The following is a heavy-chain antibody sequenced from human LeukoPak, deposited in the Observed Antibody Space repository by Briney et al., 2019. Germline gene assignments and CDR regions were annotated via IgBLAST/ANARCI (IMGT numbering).Heavy chain of an antibody. Sequence: HPGGSLRLSCAGSGFLFSSYVMHWVRQAPGKGLVWVAAISHDETYKYYADSLRGRVTISRDNSKNTLYLQMHSLRADDTAIYYCARDRDWLLYDYWGQGTLVTVSS. CDR3: ARDRDWLLYDY. CDR2: ISHDETYK. D-gene: IGHD3-9*01. CDR1: GFLFSSYV. V-gene: IGHV3-33*01. J-gene: IGHJ4*02.